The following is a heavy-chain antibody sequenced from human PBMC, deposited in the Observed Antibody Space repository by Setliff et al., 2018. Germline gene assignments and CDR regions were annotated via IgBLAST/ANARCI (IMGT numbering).Heavy chain of an antibody. D-gene: IGHD3-22*01. CDR1: GGTFSSYG. V-gene: IGHV1-69*05. Sequence: SVKVSCKASGGTFSSYGISWVRQAPGQGLEWMGGTIPIFGTADYAQKFRGRVTIITDESTSTAFMQLSSLRSEDTAVYYCVREGVDSRSSTDYRYYMDVWCKGTTVTSP. CDR3: VREGVDSRSSTDYRYYMDV. CDR2: TIPIFGTA. J-gene: IGHJ6*03.